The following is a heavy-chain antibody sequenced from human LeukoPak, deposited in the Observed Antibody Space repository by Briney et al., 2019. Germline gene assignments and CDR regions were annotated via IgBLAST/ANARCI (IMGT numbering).Heavy chain of an antibody. Sequence: SETLSLTCTVSGGSISSSSYYWGWIRQPPGKGLEWIGSIYYSGSTNYNPSLKSRVTISVDTSKNQFSLKLSSVTAADTAVYYCAREGCSGGSCWGTINWFDPWGQGTLVTVSS. CDR2: IYYSGST. D-gene: IGHD2-15*01. V-gene: IGHV4-39*07. CDR3: AREGCSGGSCWGTINWFDP. J-gene: IGHJ5*02. CDR1: GGSISSSSYY.